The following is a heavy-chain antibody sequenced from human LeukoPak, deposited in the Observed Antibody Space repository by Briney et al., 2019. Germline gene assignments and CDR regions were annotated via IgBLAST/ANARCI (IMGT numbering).Heavy chain of an antibody. CDR2: IYTSGST. CDR1: GGSINSYY. J-gene: IGHJ4*02. V-gene: IGHV4-4*07. D-gene: IGHD3-3*01. Sequence: SETLSLTCTVSGGSINSYYWSWIRQPAGKGLEWIGRIYTSGSTNYNPSLKSRVTMSVDTSKKQFSLKLSSVTAADTAVYYCARAGYYDFWSGYYAFDYWGQGTLVTVSS. CDR3: ARAGYYDFWSGYYAFDY.